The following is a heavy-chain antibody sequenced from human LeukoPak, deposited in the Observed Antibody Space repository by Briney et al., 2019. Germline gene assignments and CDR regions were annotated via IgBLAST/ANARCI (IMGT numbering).Heavy chain of an antibody. D-gene: IGHD3-16*01. J-gene: IGHJ6*03. CDR3: ARETSQKGAHYMDV. CDR2: IYHSGST. Sequence: ETLSLTCTVSGYSISSGYYWGWIRQPPGTGLEWIGSIYHSGSTYYNPSLKSRVTISVDTSKNQFSLKLSSVTAADTAVYYCARETSQKGAHYMDVWGKGTTVTISS. V-gene: IGHV4-38-2*02. CDR1: GYSISSGYY.